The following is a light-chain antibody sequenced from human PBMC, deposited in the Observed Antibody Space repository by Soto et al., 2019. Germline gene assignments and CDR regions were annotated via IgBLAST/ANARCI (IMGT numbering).Light chain of an antibody. J-gene: IGKJ4*01. CDR1: QSVNSAY. Sequence: EIVLTQSPGTLSLSPGERATLSCRASQSVNSAYVAWYQKKPGLPPRLLMYGTSNRVTGIPDRFSGSGSVTDFPLSISRLEPEDFAVYYCQHYGSSSTFGGGTKVEIK. V-gene: IGKV3-20*01. CDR3: QHYGSSST. CDR2: GTS.